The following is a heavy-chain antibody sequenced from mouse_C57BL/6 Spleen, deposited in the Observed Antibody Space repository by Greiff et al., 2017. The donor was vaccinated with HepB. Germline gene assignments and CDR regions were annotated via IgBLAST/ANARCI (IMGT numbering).Heavy chain of an antibody. V-gene: IGHV1-47*01. CDR2: FHPYNDDT. J-gene: IGHJ1*03. D-gene: IGHD2-5*01. CDR3: ARGALYSNWYFDV. Sequence: VKLMESGAELVKPGASVKMSCKASGYTFTTYPIEWMKQNHGKSLEWIGNFHPYNDDTKYNEKFKGKATLTVEKSSSTVYLELSRLTSDDSAVYYCARGALYSNWYFDVWGTGTTVTVSS. CDR1: GYTFTTYP.